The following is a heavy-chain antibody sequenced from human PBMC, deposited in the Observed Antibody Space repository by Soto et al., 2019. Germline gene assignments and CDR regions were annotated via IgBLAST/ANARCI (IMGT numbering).Heavy chain of an antibody. J-gene: IGHJ5*02. CDR3: ARGTYSSSPADH. Sequence: SETLSLTCTVSGGSISSSSYYWGWIRQPPGKELEWIGSIYYSGSTYYNPSLKSRVSISEDTSKNQFSLKLSSVTAADTAVYYCARGTYSSSPADHWGQGTLVTVSS. V-gene: IGHV4-39*01. D-gene: IGHD6-13*01. CDR1: GGSISSSSYY. CDR2: IYYSGST.